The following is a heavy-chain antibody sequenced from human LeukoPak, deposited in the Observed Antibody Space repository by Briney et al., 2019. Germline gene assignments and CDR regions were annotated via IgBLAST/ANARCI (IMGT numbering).Heavy chain of an antibody. CDR2: ISYDGSNK. Sequence: GGSLRLSCVGSTFTFSDYGMHWVRQAPGKGLEWVAVISYDGSNKYYADSVKGRFTISRDNSKNTLYLQMNSLRAEDTAVYYCAKDPHTQVVAADYFDYWGQGTLVTVSS. J-gene: IGHJ4*02. D-gene: IGHD2-15*01. CDR3: AKDPHTQVVAADYFDY. CDR1: TFTFSDYG. V-gene: IGHV3-30*18.